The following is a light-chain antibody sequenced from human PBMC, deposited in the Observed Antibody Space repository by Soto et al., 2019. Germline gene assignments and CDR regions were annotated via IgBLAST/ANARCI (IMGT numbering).Light chain of an antibody. CDR3: NSYAGNNGL. Sequence: QSALTQPPSASGSPGQSVTISCTGTSSDVGGYNFVSWYQHHPGKAPKLMIYEVNKRPSGVPDRFSGSKSGNTASLTVSGLQADDEADYYCNSYAGNNGLFGGGTKLTVL. CDR1: SSDVGGYNF. V-gene: IGLV2-8*01. CDR2: EVN. J-gene: IGLJ3*02.